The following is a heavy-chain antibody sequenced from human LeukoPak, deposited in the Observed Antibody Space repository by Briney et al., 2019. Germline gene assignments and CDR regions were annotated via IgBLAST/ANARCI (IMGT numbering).Heavy chain of an antibody. Sequence: GESLKISCKGSGYSFTSYWIGWVRQMPGKGLGWMGIIYPGDSDTRYRPSFQGQVTISADKSISTAYLQWSSLKASDTAMYYCARWKHDTPTSEITAAYDWYFDLWGRGTLVTVSS. J-gene: IGHJ2*01. D-gene: IGHD6-13*01. V-gene: IGHV5-51*01. CDR2: IYPGDSDT. CDR1: GYSFTSYW. CDR3: ARWKHDTPTSEITAAYDWYFDL.